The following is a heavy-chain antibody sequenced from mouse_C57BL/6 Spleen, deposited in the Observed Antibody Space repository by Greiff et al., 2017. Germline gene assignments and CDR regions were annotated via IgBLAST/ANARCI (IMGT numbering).Heavy chain of an antibody. CDR3: GRIYYDYDDGAMDY. Sequence: VHVKQSGPELVKPGASVKISCKASGYSFTDYNMNWVKQSNGKSLEWIGVINPNYGTTSYNQKFKGKATLTVDQSSSTAYMQLNSLTSEDSAVYYCGRIYYDYDDGAMDYWGQGTSVTVSS. V-gene: IGHV1-39*01. CDR1: GYSFTDYN. J-gene: IGHJ4*01. CDR2: INPNYGTT. D-gene: IGHD2-4*01.